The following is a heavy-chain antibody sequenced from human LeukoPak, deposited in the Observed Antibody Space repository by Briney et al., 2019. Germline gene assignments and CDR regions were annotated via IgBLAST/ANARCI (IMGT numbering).Heavy chain of an antibody. V-gene: IGHV3-21*01. J-gene: IGHJ5*02. CDR3: ARVRRFDSGYDSRAPNWFDP. Sequence: GGSLRLSCAASGFTFSSYSMNWVRQAPGKGLVWVSSISSSSSYIYYADSVKGRFTISRDNAKNSLYLQMNSLRAEDTAVYYCARVRRFDSGYDSRAPNWFDPWGQGTLVTVSS. CDR1: GFTFSSYS. D-gene: IGHD5-12*01. CDR2: ISSSSSYI.